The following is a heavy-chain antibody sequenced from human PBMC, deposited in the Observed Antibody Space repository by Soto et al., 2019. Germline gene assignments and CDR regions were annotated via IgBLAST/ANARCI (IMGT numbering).Heavy chain of an antibody. CDR2: ISGSSSTI. CDR3: ARERPYCSGTSCLYYGMDV. V-gene: IGHV3-48*02. CDR1: GFTFSTYC. Sequence: PGGSLRLSCAASGFTFSTYCMNWVRQAPGKGLEWVSYISGSSSTIYYADSVKGRFTISRDNAKNSLYLQMDSLRDEDTAVYYCARERPYCSGTSCLYYGMDVWVQGTTVTVSS. D-gene: IGHD2-2*01. J-gene: IGHJ6*02.